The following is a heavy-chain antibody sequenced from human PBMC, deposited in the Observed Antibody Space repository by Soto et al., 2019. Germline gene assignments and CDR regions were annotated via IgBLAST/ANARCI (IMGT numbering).Heavy chain of an antibody. Sequence: GASVKVSCKASGGTFSSYAISWVRQAPGQGLEWMGGIIPIFGTANYAQKFQGRVTITADESTSTAYMELSSLRSEDTAVYYCATTRTIFGVVIPPPTIYYYGMDVWGQGTTVTVSS. V-gene: IGHV1-69*13. CDR3: ATTRTIFGVVIPPPTIYYYGMDV. D-gene: IGHD3-3*01. CDR1: GGTFSSYA. J-gene: IGHJ6*02. CDR2: IIPIFGTA.